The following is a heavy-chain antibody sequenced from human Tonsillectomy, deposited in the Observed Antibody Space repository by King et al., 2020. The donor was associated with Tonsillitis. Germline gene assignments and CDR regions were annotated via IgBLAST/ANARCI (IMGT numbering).Heavy chain of an antibody. CDR2: ISWNSGSI. Sequence: VQLVESGGGLVQPGRSLRLSCAASGFTFDDYAIHWVRQAPGKGMEWVSGISWNSGSIGYADSVKGRFTISRDNAQNFLYLQMNSLRAEDTALYYCAKERHCSIWYGGYAFDIWGQGTMVTVSS. CDR3: AKERHCSIWYGGYAFDI. D-gene: IGHD6-13*01. J-gene: IGHJ3*02. CDR1: GFTFDDYA. V-gene: IGHV3-9*01.